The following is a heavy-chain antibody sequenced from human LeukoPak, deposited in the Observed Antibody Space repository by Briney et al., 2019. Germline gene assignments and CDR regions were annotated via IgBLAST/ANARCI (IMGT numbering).Heavy chain of an antibody. V-gene: IGHV3-7*01. CDR2: IKQDGSEK. J-gene: IGHJ4*02. CDR1: GFTFSSYW. CDR3: ARVEVQWPKDNFDY. Sequence: GGSLRLSCAASGFTFSSYWMSWVRQAPGKGLEWVANIKQDGSEKYYVDSVKGRFTISRDNAKNSLYLQMNSLRAEDTAVYYCARVEVQWPKDNFDYWGQGTLVTVSS. D-gene: IGHD6-19*01.